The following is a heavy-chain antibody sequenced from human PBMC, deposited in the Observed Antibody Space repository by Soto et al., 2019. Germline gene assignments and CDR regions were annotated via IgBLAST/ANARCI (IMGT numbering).Heavy chain of an antibody. J-gene: IGHJ6*02. CDR2: IYHTGGT. CDR1: GDSINIPYW. CDR3: SRRCRNFCGLDV. D-gene: IGHD2-15*01. V-gene: IGHV4-4*02. Sequence: QVQLQESGPGLVKPSGTLSLNCTVSGDSINIPYWWTWVRQSPGQGLVWIGEIYHTGGTHYNPSLKSRLSLSVDKSENQFSLRLSSVTAADTAVYYCSRRCRNFCGLDVWGQGTTVTVS.